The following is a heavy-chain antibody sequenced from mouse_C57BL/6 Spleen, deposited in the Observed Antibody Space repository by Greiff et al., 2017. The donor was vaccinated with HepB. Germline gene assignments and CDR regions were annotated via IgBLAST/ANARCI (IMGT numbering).Heavy chain of an antibody. CDR2: IYPGSGST. V-gene: IGHV1-55*01. CDR1: GYTFTSYW. D-gene: IGHD1-1*01. Sequence: QVQLQQPGAELVKPGASVKMSCKASGYTFTSYWITWVKQRPGQGLEWIGDIYPGSGSTNYNEKFKSKATLTVDTSSSTAYMQLSSLTSEDSAVYYGARGGFMTTVVEGWYFDVWGTGTTVTVSS. J-gene: IGHJ1*03. CDR3: ARGGFMTTVVEGWYFDV.